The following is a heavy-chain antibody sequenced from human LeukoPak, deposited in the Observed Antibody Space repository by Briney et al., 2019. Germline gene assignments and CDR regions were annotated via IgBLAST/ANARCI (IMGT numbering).Heavy chain of an antibody. J-gene: IGHJ4*02. CDR3: ARDRGFSYGIDF. D-gene: IGHD5-18*01. CDR1: GFTFSSYW. V-gene: IGHV3-74*01. Sequence: TGGSLRLSCAASGFTFSSYWMHWVRQAPGKGLVWVSRINSDGRSTSYADSVKGRFTISRDNAKNTLYLQMNSLRAEDTAVYYCARDRGFSYGIDFWGQGTLVTVSS. CDR2: INSDGRST.